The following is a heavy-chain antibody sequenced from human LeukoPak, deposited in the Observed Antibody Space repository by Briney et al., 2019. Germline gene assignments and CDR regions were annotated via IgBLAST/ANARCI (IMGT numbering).Heavy chain of an antibody. CDR1: GGPFSSSSYC. V-gene: IGHV4-39*01. J-gene: IGHJ5*02. CDR2: IYFNGNT. D-gene: IGHD5-12*01. Sequence: SETLSLTCTVSGGPFSSSSYCWAWIRQPPGKGLEWMGSIYFNGNTYYNPSLKSRVAMSLDTSKNQFSLNLSSVTAADTAYYFCARHQYSGYQALFFDPWGQGPLVTVSS. CDR3: ARHQYSGYQALFFDP.